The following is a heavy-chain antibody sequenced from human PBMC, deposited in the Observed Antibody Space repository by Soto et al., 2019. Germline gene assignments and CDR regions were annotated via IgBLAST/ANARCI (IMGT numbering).Heavy chain of an antibody. CDR3: ARECDILNWFDP. Sequence: QVQLVQSGAEVKKPGSSVKVSCKASGGTFSSYTISWVRQAPGQGLEWMGRIIPILGIANYAQKFQGRVTITEDKSTSTAYMELSSLRSEDTAVYYCARECDILNWFDPWGQGTLVTVSS. CDR1: GGTFSSYT. D-gene: IGHD3-9*01. V-gene: IGHV1-69*08. CDR2: IIPILGIA. J-gene: IGHJ5*02.